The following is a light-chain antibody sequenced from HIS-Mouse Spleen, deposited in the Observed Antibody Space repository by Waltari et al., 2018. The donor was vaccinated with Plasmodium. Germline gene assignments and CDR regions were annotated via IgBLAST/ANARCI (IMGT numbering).Light chain of an antibody. J-gene: IGLJ2*01. CDR3: SSYTSSSTHVV. CDR2: DVS. Sequence: QSALTQPASVSGSPGQSITISCTGTSSHVGGYNHVSCYQQHPGKAPKPMIYDVSKRPSGVSNRFSGSKSGNTASLTISGLQAEDEADYYCSSYTSSSTHVVFGGGTKLTVL. V-gene: IGLV2-14*03. CDR1: SSHVGGYNH.